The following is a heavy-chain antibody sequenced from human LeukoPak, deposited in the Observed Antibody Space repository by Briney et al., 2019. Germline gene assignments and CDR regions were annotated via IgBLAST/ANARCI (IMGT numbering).Heavy chain of an antibody. D-gene: IGHD6-19*01. CDR3: ARLGGWPVVDVIDSVAWFDP. Sequence: PSETLSLTCTVSSYSISSGYYWGWIRQPPGKGLEWIGSIYHSGSTNYNPSLKSRVTISVDTSKNQFSLKLSSVTAADTAVYYCARLGGWPVVDVIDSVAWFDPWGQGTLVTVSS. V-gene: IGHV4-38-2*02. CDR1: SYSISSGYY. CDR2: IYHSGST. J-gene: IGHJ5*02.